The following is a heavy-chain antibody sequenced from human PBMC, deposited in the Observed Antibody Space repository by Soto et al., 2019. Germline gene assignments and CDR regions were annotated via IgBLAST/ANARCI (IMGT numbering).Heavy chain of an antibody. CDR1: GFTFSSYS. D-gene: IGHD3-22*01. V-gene: IGHV3-21*01. Sequence: EVQLVESGGGLVKPGGSLRLSCEASGFTFSSYSMNWVRQAPGKGLEWVSSISSSSSYIYYADSVKGRFTISRDNAKNSLYLQMNSLRAEDTAVYYCATGEYYYDSSGYYYCWGQGTLVTVSS. CDR2: ISSSSSYI. CDR3: ATGEYYYDSSGYYYC. J-gene: IGHJ4*02.